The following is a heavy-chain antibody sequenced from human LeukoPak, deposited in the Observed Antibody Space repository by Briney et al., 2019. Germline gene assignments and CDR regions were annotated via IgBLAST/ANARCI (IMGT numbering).Heavy chain of an antibody. CDR1: GFTFSSYA. CDR2: INHSGST. J-gene: IGHJ4*02. CDR3: ARDGPREYSSSWYRGRYFDY. V-gene: IGHV4-34*01. D-gene: IGHD6-13*01. Sequence: GSLRLSCAASGFTFSSYALSWIRQPPGKGLEWIGEINHSGSTNYNPSLKSRVTISVDTSKNQFSLKLSSVTAADTAVYYCARDGPREYSSSWYRGRYFDYWGQGTLVTVSS.